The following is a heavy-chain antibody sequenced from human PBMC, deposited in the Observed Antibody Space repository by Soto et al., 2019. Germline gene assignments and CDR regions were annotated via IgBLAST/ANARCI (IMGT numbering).Heavy chain of an antibody. D-gene: IGHD4-17*01. CDR2: TRNRVNSFST. CDR3: SRGDPSAYRPDY. CDR1: EISVGDQY. J-gene: IGHJ4*02. Sequence: VEVEESGGALVLPGGSLRLSCVVSAVSEISVGDQYMDWVRLAPGKWLEWVGRTRNRVNSFSTAYAASVQSRFTISSDDSKNTVDLQKNSLKTEDTAVSYCSRGDPSAYRPDYWGQVTLVTVS. V-gene: IGHV3-72*01.